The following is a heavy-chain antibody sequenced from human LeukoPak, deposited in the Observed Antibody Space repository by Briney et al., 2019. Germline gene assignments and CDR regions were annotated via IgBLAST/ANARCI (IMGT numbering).Heavy chain of an antibody. CDR1: GFSISSGYF. V-gene: IGHV4-38-2*01. Sequence: KPSETLSLTCAVSGFSISSGYFWAWVRRPPGQGLEWIGSIYYSGTTYYSPSLKRRVTISVDTSKNQFSLKLNSVTAADTAMYYCARLAVVELPAARSNYFDYWGQGTLVTVSS. CDR3: ARLAVVELPAARSNYFDY. CDR2: IYYSGTT. J-gene: IGHJ4*02. D-gene: IGHD2-2*01.